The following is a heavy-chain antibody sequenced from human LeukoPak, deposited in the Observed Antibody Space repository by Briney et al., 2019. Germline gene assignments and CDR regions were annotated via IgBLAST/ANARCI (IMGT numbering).Heavy chain of an antibody. J-gene: IGHJ4*02. D-gene: IGHD4-17*01. CDR2: IIPIFGTA. V-gene: IGHV1-69*05. CDR3: ARALSDYGDYIFDY. CDR1: GGTFSSYA. Sequence: SVKVSCEASGGTFSSYAISWVRQAPGQGLEWMGRIIPIFGTANYAQKFQGRVTITTDESTSTAYMELSSLRSEDTAVYYCARALSDYGDYIFDYWGQGTLVTVSS.